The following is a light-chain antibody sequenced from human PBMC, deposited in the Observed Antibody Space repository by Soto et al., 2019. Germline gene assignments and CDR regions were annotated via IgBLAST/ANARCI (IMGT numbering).Light chain of an antibody. Sequence: DIQMTQSPSSLSASVGDRVTITCRASQGISSYLAWYQQKPGKAPKLLIYLASTLQSGVPSSFIGSGSGTDFSLTISSLQPEDVATYYCQYINSFPLSFGGGTKVDIK. CDR1: QGISSY. CDR3: QYINSFPLS. CDR2: LAS. J-gene: IGKJ4*01. V-gene: IGKV1-9*01.